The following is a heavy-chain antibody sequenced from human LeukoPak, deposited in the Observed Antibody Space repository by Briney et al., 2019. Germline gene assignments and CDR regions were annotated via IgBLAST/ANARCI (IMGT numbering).Heavy chain of an antibody. CDR2: IFHSGST. CDR3: AREASSSWFDY. CDR1: GGSISSGGYY. Sequence: SETLSLTCTVSGGSISSGGYYWSWIRQHPGKGLEWIGYIFHSGSTYYNPSLKSRVTISVDTSKNQFSLKLSSVTAADTAVYYCAREASSSWFDYWGQGTLVTVSS. V-gene: IGHV4-61*08. D-gene: IGHD6-13*01. J-gene: IGHJ4*02.